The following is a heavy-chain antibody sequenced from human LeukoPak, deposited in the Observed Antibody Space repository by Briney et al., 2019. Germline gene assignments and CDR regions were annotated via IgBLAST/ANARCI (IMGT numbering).Heavy chain of an antibody. CDR1: GFIFSSYS. Sequence: GGSLRLSCAASGFIFSSYSMNWVRQAPGKGLEWVSSISSSSSCIYYADSVKGRFTISRDNAKNSLYLQMNSLRAEGTAVYYCARGGGAAAGPPYNWFDPWGQGTLVTVSS. CDR2: ISSSSSCI. J-gene: IGHJ5*02. V-gene: IGHV3-21*01. CDR3: ARGGGAAAGPPYNWFDP. D-gene: IGHD6-13*01.